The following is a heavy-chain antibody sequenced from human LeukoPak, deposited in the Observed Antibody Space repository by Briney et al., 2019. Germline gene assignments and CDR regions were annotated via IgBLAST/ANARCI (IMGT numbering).Heavy chain of an antibody. CDR2: IYYSGST. CDR3: ASSPINYYDSSGYPVSYYFDY. Sequence: SETLSLTGTVSGGSISSGDYYWSWIRQPPGKGLEWIGYIYYSGSTYYNPSLKSRVTISVDTSKNQFSLKLSSVTAADTAVYYCASSPINYYDSSGYPVSYYFDYWGQGTLVTVSS. D-gene: IGHD3-22*01. CDR1: GGSISSGDYY. V-gene: IGHV4-30-4*08. J-gene: IGHJ4*02.